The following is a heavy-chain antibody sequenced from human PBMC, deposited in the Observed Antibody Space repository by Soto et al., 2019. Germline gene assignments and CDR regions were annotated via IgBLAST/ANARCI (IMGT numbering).Heavy chain of an antibody. CDR2: IYDSGNA. CDR1: GGSVSSGSFY. J-gene: IGHJ6*02. Sequence: QVQLQESGPGLVKPSETLSLTCTVSGGSVSSGSFYWGWIRQPPGKGLEWIGYIYDSGNANYNPSHERRVTILVNTSTNQFSLKLSSVTAADTAMYYCARTYSWGSGRGRSMDVWGQGTTVTVS. V-gene: IGHV4-61*01. CDR3: ARTYSWGSGRGRSMDV. D-gene: IGHD3-10*01.